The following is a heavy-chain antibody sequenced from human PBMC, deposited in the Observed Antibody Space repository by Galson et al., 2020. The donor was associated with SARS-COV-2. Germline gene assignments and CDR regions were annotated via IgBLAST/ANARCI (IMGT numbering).Heavy chain of an antibody. CDR1: GFTFSRYA. Sequence: GGSLRLSCAAYGFTFSRYAMTWVRQAQGKGLEWMAVISYDGSNKYHADSVKGRFTISRDNSKNTLYLQMNSLRAEDTAVYYCAKTLIEARQGFDYWGQGTLVTVSS. D-gene: IGHD6-6*01. V-gene: IGHV3-30*07. J-gene: IGHJ4*02. CDR2: ISYDGSNK. CDR3: AKTLIEARQGFDY.